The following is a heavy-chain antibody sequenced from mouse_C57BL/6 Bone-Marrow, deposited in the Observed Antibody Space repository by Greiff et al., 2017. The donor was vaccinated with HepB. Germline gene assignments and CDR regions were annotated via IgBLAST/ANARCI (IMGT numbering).Heavy chain of an antibody. CDR2: IYPGSGST. D-gene: IGHD3-2*02. Sequence: QVQLQQPGAELVKPGASVKMSCKASGYTFTSYWITWVKQRPGQGLEWIGDIYPGSGSTNYNEKFKSKATLTVDTSSSTAYMQLSSLTSEDSAVYYYARDSSGYEGFAYWGQGTLVTVSA. V-gene: IGHV1-55*01. J-gene: IGHJ3*01. CDR1: GYTFTSYW. CDR3: ARDSSGYEGFAY.